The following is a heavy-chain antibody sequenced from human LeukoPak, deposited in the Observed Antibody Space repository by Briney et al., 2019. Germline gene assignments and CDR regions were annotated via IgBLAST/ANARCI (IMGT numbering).Heavy chain of an antibody. CDR2: IIPIFGTA. J-gene: IGHJ3*02. CDR1: GGTFSSYA. D-gene: IGHD6-13*01. V-gene: IGHV1-69*06. CDR3: ATASWREGHGGAFDI. Sequence: SVKVSCKASGGTFSSYAISWVRQAPGQGLEWMGGIIPIFGTANYAQKFQGRVTITADKSTSTAYMELSSLRSEDTAVYYCATASWREGHGGAFDIWGQGTMVTVSS.